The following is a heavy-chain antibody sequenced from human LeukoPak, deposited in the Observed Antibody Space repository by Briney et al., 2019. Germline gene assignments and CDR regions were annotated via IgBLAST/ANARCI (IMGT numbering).Heavy chain of an antibody. J-gene: IGHJ4*02. CDR1: GFTFSSDS. CDR2: ISSSSTYI. V-gene: IGHV3-21*01. CDR3: ARDLTWSTFDY. Sequence: GGSLRLSCAASGFTFSSDSMNWVRQAPGKGLEWVSSISSSSTYIYYADSVKGRFTISRDNAKNSPYLQMNSLRAEDTAVYYCARDLTWSTFDYWGQGTLVTVSS. D-gene: IGHD3-16*01.